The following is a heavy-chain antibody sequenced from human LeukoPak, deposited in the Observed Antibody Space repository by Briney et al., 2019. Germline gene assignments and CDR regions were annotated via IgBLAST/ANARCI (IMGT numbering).Heavy chain of an antibody. D-gene: IGHD2-2*01. CDR1: GFTFSSYA. V-gene: IGHV3-23*01. J-gene: IGHJ4*02. CDR3: AKDPIVVVPAAKMDGFDY. Sequence: TGGSLRLSCAASGFTFSSYAMSWVRQAPGKGLEWVAAISGSGGSTYYTDSVKGRFTISRDNSKNTLYLQTNSLRAEDTAVYYCAKDPIVVVPAAKMDGFDYWGQGTLVTVSS. CDR2: ISGSGGST.